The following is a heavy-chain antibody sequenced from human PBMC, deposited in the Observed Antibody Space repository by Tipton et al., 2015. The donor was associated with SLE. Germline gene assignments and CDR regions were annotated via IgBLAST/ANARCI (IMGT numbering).Heavy chain of an antibody. CDR3: ARDRYCGGGSCFDWFFDL. CDR1: GGSISSSSYY. Sequence: TLSLTCTVSGGSISSSSYYWGWIRQPPGKGLEWIGSIYYSGSTYYNPSLKSRVTMSVDTSENQFSLKLTSVTAADTAVYYCARDRYCGGGSCFDWFFDLWGRSTLVTVSS. CDR2: IYYSGST. J-gene: IGHJ2*01. V-gene: IGHV4-39*07. D-gene: IGHD2-15*01.